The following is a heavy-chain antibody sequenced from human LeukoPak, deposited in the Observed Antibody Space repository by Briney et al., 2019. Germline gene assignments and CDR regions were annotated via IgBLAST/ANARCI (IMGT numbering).Heavy chain of an antibody. V-gene: IGHV3-53*01. J-gene: IGHJ4*02. CDR2: IYTGGST. CDR1: GFTVSSNY. D-gene: IGHD6-6*01. CDR3: ARGFTSSSVFDY. Sequence: GSLRLSCAASGFTVSSNYMSWVRQAPGKGLEWVSVIYTGGSTYYADSVKGRFTISRDNSKNMLYLQMNSLRAEDTAVYYCARGFTSSSVFDYWGQGTLVTVSS.